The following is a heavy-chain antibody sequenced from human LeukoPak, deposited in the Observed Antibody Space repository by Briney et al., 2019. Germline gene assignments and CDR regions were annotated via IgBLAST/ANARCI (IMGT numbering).Heavy chain of an antibody. CDR1: GDSISSNNYY. Sequence: PSETLSLTCTVSGDSISSNNYYYGWVRQPPGKVLEWIGSMFYGGTTYSSPSLRSRVTISVDTSKNQFSLRLSSVTAADTAVYYCVTTHFDILTVSYYFDFWGQGTLVTVSS. D-gene: IGHD3-9*01. CDR3: VTTHFDILTVSYYFDF. J-gene: IGHJ4*02. CDR2: MFYGGTT. V-gene: IGHV4-39*01.